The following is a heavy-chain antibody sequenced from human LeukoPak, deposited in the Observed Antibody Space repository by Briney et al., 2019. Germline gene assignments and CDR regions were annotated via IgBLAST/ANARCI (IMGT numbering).Heavy chain of an antibody. J-gene: IGHJ4*02. CDR3: ARDWVQYDLPRYSDC. V-gene: IGHV3-66*01. D-gene: IGHD2-8*01. Sequence: GGSLRLPCAAPGFTVSSNYMSWVRQAPGKGLEWVSGLYSGGGTYYADSVKGRFDISRDNSKNTLYLQMNSLRAEDTAVYYCARDWVQYDLPRYSDCWGQGALVTVSS. CDR1: GFTVSSNY. CDR2: LYSGGGT.